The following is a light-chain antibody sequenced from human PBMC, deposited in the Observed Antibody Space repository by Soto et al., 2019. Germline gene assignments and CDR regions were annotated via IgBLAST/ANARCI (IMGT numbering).Light chain of an antibody. CDR3: CSYAGSSSFYV. CDR2: EGS. J-gene: IGLJ1*01. V-gene: IGLV2-23*01. Sequence: QSALTQPDSVSGSPGQSITISCTGTSSDVGSYNLVSWYQHHPGKAPKLIIYEGSKRPSGVSNRFSGSKSGNTASLTISGLQAEDEADYYCCSYAGSSSFYVFGTGTKLTVL. CDR1: SSDVGSYNL.